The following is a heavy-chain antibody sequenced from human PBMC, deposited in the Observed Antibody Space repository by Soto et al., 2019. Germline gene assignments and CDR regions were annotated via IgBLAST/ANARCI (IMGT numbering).Heavy chain of an antibody. V-gene: IGHV3-30-3*01. D-gene: IGHD2-15*01. Sequence: PGGSVRLSCAASGFTFSSYAMHWVRQAPGKGLEWVAVISYDGSNKYYADSVKGRFTISRDNSKNTLYLQMNSLRAEDTAVYYCARDGVRRPDGYCSGGSCYSASLGMDVWGQGTTVTVSS. CDR3: ARDGVRRPDGYCSGGSCYSASLGMDV. J-gene: IGHJ6*02. CDR1: GFTFSSYA. CDR2: ISYDGSNK.